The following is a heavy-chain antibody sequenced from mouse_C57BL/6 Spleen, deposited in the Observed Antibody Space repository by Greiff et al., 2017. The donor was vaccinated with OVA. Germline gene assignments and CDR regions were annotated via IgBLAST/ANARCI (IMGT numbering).Heavy chain of an antibody. V-gene: IGHV1-82*01. D-gene: IGHD2-3*01. CDR1: GYAFSSSW. Sequence: QVQLKQSGPELVKPGASVKISCKASGYAFSSSWMNWVKQRPGKGLEWIGRIYPGDGDTNYNGKFKGKATLTADKSSSTAYMQLSSLTSEDSAVYFCARVYDGYYFDYWGQGTTLTVSS. J-gene: IGHJ2*01. CDR3: ARVYDGYYFDY. CDR2: IYPGDGDT.